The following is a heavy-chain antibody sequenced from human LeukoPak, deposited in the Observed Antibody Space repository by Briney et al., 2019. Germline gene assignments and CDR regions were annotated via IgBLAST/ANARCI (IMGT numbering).Heavy chain of an antibody. D-gene: IGHD3-9*01. CDR1: GYTFTSYG. V-gene: IGHV1-69*04. CDR2: IIPILGIA. CDR3: ARGNILTNNWFDP. Sequence: GASVKVSCKASGYTFTSYGISWVRQAPGQGLEWMGRIIPILGIANYAQKFQGRVTITADKSTSTAYMELSSLRSEDTAVYYCARGNILTNNWFDPWGQGTLVTVSS. J-gene: IGHJ5*02.